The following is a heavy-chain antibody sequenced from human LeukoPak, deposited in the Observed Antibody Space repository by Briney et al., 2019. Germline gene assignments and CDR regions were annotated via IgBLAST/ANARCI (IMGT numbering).Heavy chain of an antibody. J-gene: IGHJ6*03. D-gene: IGHD6-13*01. V-gene: IGHV3-30*02. CDR3: AKGTSSWLSYYYYYMDV. Sequence: DSVKGRFTISRDNSKNTLYLQMNSLRAEDSAVYYCAKGTSSWLSYYYYYMDVWGKGTTVTVSS.